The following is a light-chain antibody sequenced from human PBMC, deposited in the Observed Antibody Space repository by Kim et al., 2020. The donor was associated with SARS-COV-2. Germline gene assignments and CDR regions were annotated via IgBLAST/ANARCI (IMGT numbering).Light chain of an antibody. V-gene: IGLV3-19*01. J-gene: IGLJ2*01. Sequence: SSELTQDPAVSVALGQTVRITCQGDSLRSYYASWYQQKPGQAPVLVLYGKNNPPSGIPDRFSGSSSGNTASLTITGAQAEDEADYYCNSRDSSGNHLGVV. CDR1: SLRSYY. CDR2: GKN. CDR3: NSRDSSGNHLGVV.